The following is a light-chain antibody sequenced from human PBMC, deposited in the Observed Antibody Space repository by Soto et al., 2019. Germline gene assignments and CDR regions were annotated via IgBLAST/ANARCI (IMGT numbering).Light chain of an antibody. Sequence: EIVLTQSPGTLSLSPGERATLSCRASQSISSKYLAWYQQKPGQAPRLLMYGASSRATGVPDRFSGSGSETGFPLTISRLEPEDFAVYYCQHPWTFGQGTKVEI. J-gene: IGKJ1*01. CDR3: QHPWT. V-gene: IGKV3-20*01. CDR2: GAS. CDR1: QSISSKY.